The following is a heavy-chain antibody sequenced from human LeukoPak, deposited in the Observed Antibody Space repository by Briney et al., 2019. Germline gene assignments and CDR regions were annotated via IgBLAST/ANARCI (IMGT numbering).Heavy chain of an antibody. J-gene: IGHJ4*02. CDR1: GGSISSGSYY. D-gene: IGHD3-3*01. CDR3: ARGDFWSGYEDY. Sequence: SETLSLACTVSGGSISSGSYYWSWIRQPAGKGLEWTGRIYTSGSTNYNPSLKSRVTISVDTSKNQFSLKMSSVTAADTAVYYCARGDFWSGYEDYWGQGTLVTVSS. CDR2: IYTSGST. V-gene: IGHV4-61*02.